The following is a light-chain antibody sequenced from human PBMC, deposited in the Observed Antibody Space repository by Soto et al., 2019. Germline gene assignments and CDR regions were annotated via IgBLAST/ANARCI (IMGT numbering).Light chain of an antibody. J-gene: IGKJ1*01. V-gene: IGKV1-5*01. CDR1: QSISSW. CDR3: QQYNSYSPRT. Sequence: DIQMTQSPSTLSASVGDRVTITCRASQSISSWLAWYQQKPGKVPKLLIYDASSLESGVPSRFSGSGSGTEFTLTISSLQPDDFAPYYCQQYNSYSPRTFGQGTKVEIK. CDR2: DAS.